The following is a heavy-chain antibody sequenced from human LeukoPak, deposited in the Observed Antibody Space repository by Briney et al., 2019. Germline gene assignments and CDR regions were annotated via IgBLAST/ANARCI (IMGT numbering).Heavy chain of an antibody. V-gene: IGHV4-59*08. Sequence: PSETLSLTCTVSGGSISSYYWSWIRQPPGKGLEWIGYIYYSGSTNYNPSLKSRVTISVDTSKNQFSLKVSSVTAADTAVYYCARFYGSGWYLFDYWGQGTLVTVSS. CDR1: GGSISSYY. D-gene: IGHD6-19*01. J-gene: IGHJ4*02. CDR3: ARFYGSGWYLFDY. CDR2: IYYSGST.